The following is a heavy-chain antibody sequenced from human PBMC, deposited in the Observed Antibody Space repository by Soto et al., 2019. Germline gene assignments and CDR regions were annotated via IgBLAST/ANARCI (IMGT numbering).Heavy chain of an antibody. Sequence: QVQLQQWGAGLLKPSETLSLTCAVYGGSFSGYYWTWIRQPPGTGLEWIGEINHSGSTNYNPSLKSRVTLSVSHSKKPFPLEPTPVTGADPAVFFWARDKITCLFYYLGQGTLVTVSS. V-gene: IGHV4-34*01. J-gene: IGHJ4*02. CDR1: GGSFSGYY. CDR2: INHSGST. CDR3: ARDKITCLFYY. D-gene: IGHD3-10*01.